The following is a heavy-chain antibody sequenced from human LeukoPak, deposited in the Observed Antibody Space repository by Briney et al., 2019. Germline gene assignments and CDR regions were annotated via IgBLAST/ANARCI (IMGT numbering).Heavy chain of an antibody. J-gene: IGHJ4*02. CDR3: ARFHYYDSSGYYSFDY. CDR1: GYTFTSYG. CDR2: ISAHNGNT. Sequence: GASVKVSCKASGYTFTSYGISWVRQAPGQGLEWMGWISAHNGNTNYAQKLQGRVTMTTDTSTSTAYMELRSLRSDDTAVYYCARFHYYDSSGYYSFDYWGQGTLVTVSS. V-gene: IGHV1-18*01. D-gene: IGHD3-22*01.